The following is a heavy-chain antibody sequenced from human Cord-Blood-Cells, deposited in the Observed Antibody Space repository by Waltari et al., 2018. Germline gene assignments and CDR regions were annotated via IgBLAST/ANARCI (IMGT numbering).Heavy chain of an antibody. V-gene: IGHV3-53*01. CDR3: ARDSGSSDFDY. Sequence: EVQLVESGGGLIQTGGSLRLSCAASGFTVSSHYLSWVRPAPGKGLEWVSVIYSGGSTYYADSVKGRFTISRDNSKNTLYLQMNSLRAEDTAVYYCARDSGSSDFDYWGQGTLVTVSS. D-gene: IGHD1-26*01. J-gene: IGHJ4*02. CDR2: IYSGGST. CDR1: GFTVSSHY.